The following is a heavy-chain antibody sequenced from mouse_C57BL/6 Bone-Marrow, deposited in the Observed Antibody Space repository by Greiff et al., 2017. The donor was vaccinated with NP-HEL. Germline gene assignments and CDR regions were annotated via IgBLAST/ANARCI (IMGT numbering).Heavy chain of an antibody. J-gene: IGHJ2*01. D-gene: IGHD4-1*01. CDR1: GYSFTDYN. Sequence: EVKLMESGPELVKPGASEKISCKASGYSFTDYNMNWVKQSNGKSLEWIGVINPNYGTTSYNQKFKGKATLTVDQSSSTAYMQLNSLTSEDSAVYYCARAGRNWDQGVFDYWGQGTTLTVSS. CDR3: ARAGRNWDQGVFDY. CDR2: INPNYGTT. V-gene: IGHV1-39*01.